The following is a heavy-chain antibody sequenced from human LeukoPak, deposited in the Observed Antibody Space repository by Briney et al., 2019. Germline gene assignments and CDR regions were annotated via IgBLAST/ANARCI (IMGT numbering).Heavy chain of an antibody. CDR3: ARSSGYGVADY. Sequence: GGSLRLSCAASGSTFSIYSMNWVRQAPGKGLEWVSSISGSGSYMYYADSLKGRFTISRDNAKNSLYLQINSLRAEDTAVYYCARSSGYGVADYWGQGTLVTVSS. CDR2: ISGSGSYM. CDR1: GSTFSIYS. J-gene: IGHJ4*02. V-gene: IGHV3-21*01. D-gene: IGHD5-12*01.